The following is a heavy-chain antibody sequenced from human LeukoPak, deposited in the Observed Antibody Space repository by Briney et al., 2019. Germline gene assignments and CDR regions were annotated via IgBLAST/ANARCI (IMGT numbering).Heavy chain of an antibody. Sequence: SETLSLTCAVYGGSFSGYYWSWIRQPPGKGLEWIGYIYYSGSTYYNPSLKSRVTISVDTSKNQFSLKLSSVTAADTAVYYCARVGQLLEYYDSAETNWFDPWGQGTLVTVSS. CDR1: GGSFSGYY. V-gene: IGHV4-30-4*01. CDR2: IYYSGST. CDR3: ARVGQLLEYYDSAETNWFDP. D-gene: IGHD3-22*01. J-gene: IGHJ5*02.